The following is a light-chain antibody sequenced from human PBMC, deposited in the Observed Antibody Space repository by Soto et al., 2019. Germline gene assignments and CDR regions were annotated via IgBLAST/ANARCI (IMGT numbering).Light chain of an antibody. V-gene: IGKV1-33*01. CDR3: QQYDNLPFT. Sequence: DIQMTQSPSSLSAYVGDRVTITCQASQDISNYLNWYQQKPGKAPKLLIYDASNLETGVPSRFSGSGSGTDFTFTISSLQPEDIATYYCQQYDNLPFTFGPGIKVDIQ. J-gene: IGKJ3*01. CDR1: QDISNY. CDR2: DAS.